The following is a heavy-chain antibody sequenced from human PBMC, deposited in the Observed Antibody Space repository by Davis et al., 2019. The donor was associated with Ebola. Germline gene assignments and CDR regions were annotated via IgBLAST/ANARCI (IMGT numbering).Heavy chain of an antibody. CDR3: TTPGGQDSGYDVFEI. CDR2: INPNDGRT. CDR1: GYTFTNYY. V-gene: IGHV1-46*03. D-gene: IGHD5-12*01. J-gene: IGHJ3*02. Sequence: ASVTVSCKASGYTFTNYYMHWVRQAPGQGLEWMGMINPNDGRTIYAQKFQGRVTVTRDTSTTTVYMDLSSLRSEDTALYYCTTPGGQDSGYDVFEIWGQGTMVTVSS.